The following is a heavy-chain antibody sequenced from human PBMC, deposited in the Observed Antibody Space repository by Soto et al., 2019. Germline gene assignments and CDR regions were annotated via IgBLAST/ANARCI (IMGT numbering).Heavy chain of an antibody. CDR1: GGSFSGYY. D-gene: IGHD1-26*01. CDR2: INHSGST. J-gene: IGHJ3*02. CDR3: ARGENEKNSGSYSSANDAFDI. V-gene: IGHV4-34*01. Sequence: SETLSLTCAVYGGSFSGYYWSWIRQPPGKGLEWIGEINHSGSTNYNPSLKSRVTISVDTSKNQFSLKLSSVTAADTAVYYCARGENEKNSGSYSSANDAFDIWGQGTMVTVSS.